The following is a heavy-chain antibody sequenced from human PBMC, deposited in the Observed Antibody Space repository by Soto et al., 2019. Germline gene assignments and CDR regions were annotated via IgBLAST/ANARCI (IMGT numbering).Heavy chain of an antibody. V-gene: IGHV3-21*01. CDR1: GFTFSSYS. J-gene: IGHJ2*01. D-gene: IGHD7-27*01. Sequence: GGSLRLSCAASGFTFSSYSMNWVRQAPGKGLEWVSSISSSSSYIYYADSVKGRFTISRDNAKNSLYLQMNSLRAEDTAVYYCARGTNWGSHYWYFDLWGRGTLVTVSS. CDR2: ISSSSSYI. CDR3: ARGTNWGSHYWYFDL.